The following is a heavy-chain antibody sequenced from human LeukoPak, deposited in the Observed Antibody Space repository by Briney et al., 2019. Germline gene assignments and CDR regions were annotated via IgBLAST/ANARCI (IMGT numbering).Heavy chain of an antibody. CDR3: ARSSGSRYYIDY. D-gene: IGHD1-26*01. CDR1: SGSISTYY. J-gene: IGHJ4*02. Sequence: SETLSLTCTVSSGSISTYYWSWIRQPPGKRLEWIGFIHYTGRTNYNPSLKSRVTISVDTSKNQFSLRLTSVTAADTAVYYCARSSGSRYYIDYWGQGTLVTVSS. CDR2: IHYTGRT. V-gene: IGHV4-59*01.